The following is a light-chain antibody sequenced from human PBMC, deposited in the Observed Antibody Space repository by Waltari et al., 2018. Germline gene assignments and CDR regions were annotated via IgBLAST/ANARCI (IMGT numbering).Light chain of an antibody. CDR1: QTVRTTY. V-gene: IGKV3-20*01. J-gene: IGKJ4*01. CDR3: QQYDISPLT. Sequence: EIVLTQSPGTLSLSQGERATLSCRASQTVRTTYLAWYQQRPGQAPTLLIYGASSRATGVPDRFSRSGSGTDFSLTISSLEPEDFAVYYCQQYDISPLTFGGGTKVEIK. CDR2: GAS.